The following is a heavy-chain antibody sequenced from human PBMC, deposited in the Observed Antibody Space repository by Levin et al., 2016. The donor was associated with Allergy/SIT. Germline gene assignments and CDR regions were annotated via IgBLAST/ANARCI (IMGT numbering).Heavy chain of an antibody. CDR2: INHSGST. CDR3: ARGFALGDFDY. Sequence: SETLSLTCAVYGGSFSGYYWSWIRQPPGKGLEWIGEINHSGSTNYNPSLKSRVTISVDTSKNQFSLKLSSVTAADTAVYYCARGFALGDFDYWGQGTLVTVSS. J-gene: IGHJ4*02. CDR1: GGSFSGYY. V-gene: IGHV4-34*01. D-gene: IGHD3-16*01.